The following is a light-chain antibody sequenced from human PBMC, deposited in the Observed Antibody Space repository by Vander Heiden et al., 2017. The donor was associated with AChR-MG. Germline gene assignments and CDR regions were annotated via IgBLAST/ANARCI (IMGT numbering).Light chain of an antibody. J-gene: IGKJ4*01. CDR1: QSIRNS. CDR2: GAS. Sequence: DIHMTQSPSSLSASVGDRVTITCRPSQSIRNSLAWYQQKPGKAPKVLLFGASRLESGVPPRFSGSGSGTEYTLIISSLQPEDFATYYCQQYYSIPLTFGGGTKVEIK. V-gene: IGKV1-NL1*01. CDR3: QQYYSIPLT.